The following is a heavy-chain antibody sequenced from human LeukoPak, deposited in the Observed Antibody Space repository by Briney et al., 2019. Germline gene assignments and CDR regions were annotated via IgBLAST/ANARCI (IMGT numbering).Heavy chain of an antibody. CDR3: ATVPPPLSTVTTRPIDY. CDR2: VDPEDGET. V-gene: IGHV1-69-2*01. D-gene: IGHD4-11*01. J-gene: IGHJ4*02. Sequence: ASVKVSCKVSGYTFTDYYMHWVQQAPGKGLEWMRLVDPEDGETIYAEKFQGRVTITADTSTDTAYMELSSLRSEDTAVYYCATVPPPLSTVTTRPIDYWRQGTLVTVSS. CDR1: GYTFTDYY.